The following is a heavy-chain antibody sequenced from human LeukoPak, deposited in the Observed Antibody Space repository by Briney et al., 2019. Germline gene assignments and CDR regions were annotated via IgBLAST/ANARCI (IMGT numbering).Heavy chain of an antibody. CDR1: GFTFSSYW. Sequence: GGSLRLSCAASGFTFSSYWMSWVRQAPGKGLEWVSSISSTRSYISYADSVKGRFIISRDNAKNSLYLQMNSLRAEDTAVYYCARESTGYSSSSPFDYWGQGTLVTVSS. D-gene: IGHD6-6*01. CDR2: ISSTRSYI. CDR3: ARESTGYSSSSPFDY. J-gene: IGHJ4*02. V-gene: IGHV3-21*01.